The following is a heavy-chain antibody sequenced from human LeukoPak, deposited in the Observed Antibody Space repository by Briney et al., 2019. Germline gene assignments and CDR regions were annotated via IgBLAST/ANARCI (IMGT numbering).Heavy chain of an antibody. Sequence: PSETLSLTCAVSGYSISSGYYWGWIRQPPGKGLEWIGSNYHSGSTYYNPSLKSRVTISVDTYKNQFSLKLSSVTAADAAVYYCARITMVRGVISWFDPWGQGTLVTVSS. CDR1: GYSISSGYY. V-gene: IGHV4-38-2*01. D-gene: IGHD3-10*01. CDR2: NYHSGST. J-gene: IGHJ5*02. CDR3: ARITMVRGVISWFDP.